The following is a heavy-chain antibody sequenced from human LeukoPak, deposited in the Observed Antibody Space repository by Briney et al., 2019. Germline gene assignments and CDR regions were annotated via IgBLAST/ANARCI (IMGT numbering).Heavy chain of an antibody. Sequence: SETLSLTCTVSGGSISSSSYYWGWIRQPPGKGLEWIGSIYYSGSTYYNPSLKSRVTISVDTSKNQFSLKLSSVTAADTAVYYCARGYPHETRIKTYYFDYWGQGTLVTVSS. D-gene: IGHD1-1*01. V-gene: IGHV4-39*07. CDR1: GGSISSSSYY. CDR2: IYYSGST. J-gene: IGHJ4*02. CDR3: ARGYPHETRIKTYYFDY.